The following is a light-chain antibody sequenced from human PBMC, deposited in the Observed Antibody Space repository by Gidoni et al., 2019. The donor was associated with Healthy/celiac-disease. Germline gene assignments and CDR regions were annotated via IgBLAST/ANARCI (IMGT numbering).Light chain of an antibody. V-gene: IGKV3-20*01. Sequence: EIVLTQSPGTLSLSPGERATLSCRASQSVSSSYLARYQQKPGQAPRLLIYGASSRATGIPDRFSGSGSGTDFTLTISRLEPEDFAVYYCQQYGSSPCFGQGTKLEIK. CDR3: QQYGSSPC. J-gene: IGKJ2*03. CDR2: GAS. CDR1: QSVSSSY.